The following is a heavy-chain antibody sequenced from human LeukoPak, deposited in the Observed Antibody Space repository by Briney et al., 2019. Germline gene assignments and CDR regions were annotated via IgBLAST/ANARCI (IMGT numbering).Heavy chain of an antibody. CDR2: IDQSRST. CDR3: AASSQFGSYNWSDP. Sequence: SETLSLTCAVYGASFSDRYWTWIRQPPGKGLEWIGEIDQSRSTKCNPSLKGRVTISLDTSKNQFSLDLTSVTAADTAIYYCAASSQFGSYNWSDPWGQETPVTVST. D-gene: IGHD3-10*01. V-gene: IGHV4-34*01. CDR1: GASFSDRY. J-gene: IGHJ5*02.